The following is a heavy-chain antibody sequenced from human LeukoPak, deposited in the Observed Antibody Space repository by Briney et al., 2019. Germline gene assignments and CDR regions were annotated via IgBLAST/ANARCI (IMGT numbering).Heavy chain of an antibody. CDR2: ISSSSSVI. V-gene: IGHV3-48*01. D-gene: IGHD5-12*01. CDR3: AKPQLKKDIVATFYAFDI. CDR1: GFTFSSYS. J-gene: IGHJ3*02. Sequence: GGSLRLSCAASGFTFSSYSMNWVRQAPGKGLEWVSYISSSSSVIYYPDSVKGRFTISRDNAKNSLYLQMNSLRAEDTAVYYCAKPQLKKDIVATFYAFDIWGQGTMVTVSS.